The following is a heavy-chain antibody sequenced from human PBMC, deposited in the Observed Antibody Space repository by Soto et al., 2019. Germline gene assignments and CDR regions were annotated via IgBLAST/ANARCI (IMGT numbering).Heavy chain of an antibody. V-gene: IGHV3-11*01. Sequence: GGSLRLSCAASGFSFRDHYMTWIRQAPGKGLELLSYISPGGDITNYVDSVKGRFTISRDNAKNSLLLHMNSLRAEDTAVYYCTRDPRITDFWGQGTLVTVSS. J-gene: IGHJ4*02. CDR2: ISPGGDIT. CDR1: GFSFRDHY. CDR3: TRDPRITDF. D-gene: IGHD3-16*01.